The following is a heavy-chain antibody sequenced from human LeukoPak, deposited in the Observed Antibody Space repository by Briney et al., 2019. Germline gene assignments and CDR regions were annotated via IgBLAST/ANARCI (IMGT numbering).Heavy chain of an antibody. CDR1: GDSISYYY. Sequence: RPSETLSLTCTVSGDSISYYYWSWIRQPPGKGLEWIGKIYYSGNTNYNPSLKSRVTISVDTSKNQFSLKLSSVTAADTAVYYCARVRGYSYDSSDFDYWGQGTLVTVSS. J-gene: IGHJ4*02. CDR2: IYYSGNT. V-gene: IGHV4-59*01. D-gene: IGHD5-18*01. CDR3: ARVRGYSYDSSDFDY.